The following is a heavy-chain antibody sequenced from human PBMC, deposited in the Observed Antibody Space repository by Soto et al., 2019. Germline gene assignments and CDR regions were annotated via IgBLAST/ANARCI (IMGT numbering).Heavy chain of an antibody. V-gene: IGHV3-11*01. Sequence: GKGLEGVSYSSSSVSTIYYADSVKGRFTISRDNAKNSLYLQMNSLRAEDTAVYYCASHPPEVTVYVWGEGADFWGQGSPVTV. CDR2: SSSSVSTI. J-gene: IGHJ4*02. CDR3: ASHPPEVTVYVWGEGADF. D-gene: IGHD3-16*01.